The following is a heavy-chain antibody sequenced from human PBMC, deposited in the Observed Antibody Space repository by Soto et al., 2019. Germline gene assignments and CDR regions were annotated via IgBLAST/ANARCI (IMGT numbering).Heavy chain of an antibody. Sequence: GXSGKVSWHASGRTFSSYASSWVRQAPGQGLEWMGGIIPIFGTANYAQKFQGRVTITADKSTSTAYMELSSLRSEDTAVYYCASISGYLYYFDYWGQGTLVTVSS. J-gene: IGHJ4*02. CDR2: IIPIFGTA. D-gene: IGHD3-22*01. V-gene: IGHV1-69*06. CDR3: ASISGYLYYFDY. CDR1: GRTFSSYA.